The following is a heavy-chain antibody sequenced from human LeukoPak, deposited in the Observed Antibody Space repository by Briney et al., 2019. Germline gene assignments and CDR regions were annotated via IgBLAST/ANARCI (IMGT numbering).Heavy chain of an antibody. CDR2: INPNSGGT. J-gene: IGHJ3*02. D-gene: IGHD3-10*01. V-gene: IGHV1-2*02. CDR3: ARDPPIGGADVFDI. Sequence: ASVKVSCKASGDNFSRYTVTWVRLAPGQGLEWMGWINPNSGGTNYAQKFQGRVTMTRDTSISTAYMELNRLTSDDTAVYYCARDPPIGGADVFDIWGQGTMVTVSS. CDR1: GDNFSRYT.